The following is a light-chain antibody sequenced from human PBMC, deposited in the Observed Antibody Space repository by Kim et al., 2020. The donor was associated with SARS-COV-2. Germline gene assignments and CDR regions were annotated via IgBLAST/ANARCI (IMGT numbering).Light chain of an antibody. J-gene: IGKJ1*01. V-gene: IGKV1-33*01. Sequence: DIQMTQSPSSLSASVGDRVTITCQASQDITNYVNWYQQKPGKAPKLLIYDATDLETGVPSRFSGSGSGTHFTFTITSLQPEDIATYYCQQYDSLPPTFDQGTKVDIK. CDR3: QQYDSLPPT. CDR2: DAT. CDR1: QDITNY.